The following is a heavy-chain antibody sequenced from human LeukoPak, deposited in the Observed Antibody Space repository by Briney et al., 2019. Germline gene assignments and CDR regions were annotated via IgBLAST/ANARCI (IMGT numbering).Heavy chain of an antibody. CDR2: ISYDGSNK. D-gene: IGHD6-6*01. Sequence: SGGSLRLSCAASGFTFSSYAMPWVRQAPGKGLEWVAVISYDGSNKYYADSVKGRFTISRDNSKNTLYLQMNSLRAEDTAVYYCAREGDSSSDFDYWGQGTLVTVSS. J-gene: IGHJ4*02. V-gene: IGHV3-30*01. CDR1: GFTFSSYA. CDR3: AREGDSSSDFDY.